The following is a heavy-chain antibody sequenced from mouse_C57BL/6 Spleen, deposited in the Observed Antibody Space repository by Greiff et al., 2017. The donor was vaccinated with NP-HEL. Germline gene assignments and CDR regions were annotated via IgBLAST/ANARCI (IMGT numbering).Heavy chain of an antibody. Sequence: QLQESGPELVKPGASVKISCKASGYSFTDYNMNWVKQSNGKSLEWIGVINPNYGTTSYNQKFKGKATLTVDQSSSTAYMQLNSLTSEDSAVYYCARSSYYYGSSTDWYFDVWGTGTTVTVSS. CDR1: GYSFTDYN. CDR3: ARSSYYYGSSTDWYFDV. V-gene: IGHV1-39*01. CDR2: INPNYGTT. J-gene: IGHJ1*03. D-gene: IGHD1-1*01.